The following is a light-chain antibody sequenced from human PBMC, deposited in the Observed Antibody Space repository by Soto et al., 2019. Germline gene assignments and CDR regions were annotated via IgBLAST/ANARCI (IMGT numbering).Light chain of an antibody. CDR1: QSVLYSSNNKNY. CDR3: QPYYSPPYT. V-gene: IGKV4-1*01. Sequence: DIVMTQSPDSLAVSLGERATINCKSSQSVLYSSNNKNYLGWYQQKPGQTPKLLIYWASTRDSGVPDRFSGRGSGTDFPLTIRSLQAEDVAVYYCQPYYSPPYTFGPGTRLEIK. CDR2: WAS. J-gene: IGKJ2*01.